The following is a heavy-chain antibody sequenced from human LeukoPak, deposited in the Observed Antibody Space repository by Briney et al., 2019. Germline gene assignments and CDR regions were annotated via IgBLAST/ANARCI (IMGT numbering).Heavy chain of an antibody. V-gene: IGHV1-18*01. CDR1: GYTFTSYD. CDR2: ISAYNGNT. D-gene: IGHD4/OR15-4a*01. J-gene: IGHJ4*02. Sequence: ASVKVSCKASGYTFTSYDISWVRQAPGQGLEWMGWISAYNGNTNYAQKFQGRVTMTTNTSTSTAYMELRSLRSEDTAVYYCARAVGYGENFDYWGQGTLFTVSS. CDR3: ARAVGYGENFDY.